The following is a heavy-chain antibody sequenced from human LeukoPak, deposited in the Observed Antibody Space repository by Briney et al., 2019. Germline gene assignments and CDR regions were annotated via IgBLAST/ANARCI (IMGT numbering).Heavy chain of an antibody. CDR1: GGSISSGGYY. V-gene: IGHV4-61*08. CDR3: AREAGMVRGVTIDI. CDR2: NYYSGST. D-gene: IGHD3-10*01. Sequence: SETLSLTCTVSGGSISSGGYYWSWIRQPPGKGLEWIGYNYYSGSTNYNPSLKSRVTISVDTSKNQFSLKLSSVTAADTAVYYCAREAGMVRGVTIDIWGQGTMVTVSS. J-gene: IGHJ3*02.